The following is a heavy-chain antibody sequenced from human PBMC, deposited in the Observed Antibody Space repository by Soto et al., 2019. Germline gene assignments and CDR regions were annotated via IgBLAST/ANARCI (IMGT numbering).Heavy chain of an antibody. CDR2: IYSGGST. CDR1: GFTVSSNY. V-gene: IGHV3-53*04. Sequence: GGSLRLSCAASGFTVSSNYMSWVRQAPGRGLEWVSVIYSGGSTYYADSVKGRFTISRHNSKNTLFLQMNSVRAEDTAVYYCASPGIFHYYYYLDVWGKGTTVTVSS. CDR3: ASPGIFHYYYYLDV. J-gene: IGHJ6*03. D-gene: IGHD3-10*01.